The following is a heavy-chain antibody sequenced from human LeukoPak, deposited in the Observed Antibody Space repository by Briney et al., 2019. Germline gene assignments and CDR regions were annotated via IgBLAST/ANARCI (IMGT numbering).Heavy chain of an antibody. CDR1: GGTFSIYA. CDR2: IIPIFGTA. J-gene: IGHJ3*02. D-gene: IGHD6-6*01. Sequence: SVKVSCKASGGTFSIYAISWVRQAPGQGLEWMGGIIPIFGTANYAQKFQGRVTITADESTSTAYMELSSLRSEDTAVYYCARAASSSTAAAFDIWGQGTMVTVSS. CDR3: ARAASSSTAAAFDI. V-gene: IGHV1-69*13.